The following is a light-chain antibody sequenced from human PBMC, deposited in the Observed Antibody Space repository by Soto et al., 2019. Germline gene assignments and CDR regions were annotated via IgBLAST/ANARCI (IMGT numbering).Light chain of an antibody. Sequence: EIVVTQSPATLSVSPGERVTLSCRASQSVSSSLAWYQQRPGQAPRLLIYGASRRATGIPDRFSVSGSGTDFTLTINRLEPEDFAMYYCQHFDTTPPWTFGQGTKVESK. CDR3: QHFDTTPPWT. V-gene: IGKV3-20*01. CDR1: QSVSSS. J-gene: IGKJ1*01. CDR2: GAS.